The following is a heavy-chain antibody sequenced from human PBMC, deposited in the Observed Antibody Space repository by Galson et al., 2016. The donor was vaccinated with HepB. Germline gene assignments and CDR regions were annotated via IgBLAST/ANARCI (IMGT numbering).Heavy chain of an antibody. CDR3: AHSRGYGGNTRYFIY. J-gene: IGHJ4*02. V-gene: IGHV2-5*02. Sequence: PALVKPTQTLTLTCTFSGFSLSTSGVGVGWIRQPPGKALEWLALIYWDDDKRYSPSLKSRLTITKDTSKNQVVLTVTNMDPVDTATYYCAHSRGYGGNTRYFIYWGQGTLVTVSS. CDR1: GFSLSTSGVG. D-gene: IGHD4-23*01. CDR2: IYWDDDK.